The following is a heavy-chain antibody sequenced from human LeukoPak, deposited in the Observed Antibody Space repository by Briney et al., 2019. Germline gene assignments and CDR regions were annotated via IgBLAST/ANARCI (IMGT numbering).Heavy chain of an antibody. CDR3: ARDYRLFGVIMDY. Sequence: GGCMRLSCAASGFIFSNYEMNWVRQAPGKGLEWVSYISSSGSPIYYGDSVKGRFTVSRDNAKNSLYLQMNSLRAEDTAIYYCARDYRLFGVIMDYWGQGTLVTVSS. CDR2: ISSSGSPI. D-gene: IGHD3-3*01. V-gene: IGHV3-48*03. J-gene: IGHJ4*02. CDR1: GFIFSNYE.